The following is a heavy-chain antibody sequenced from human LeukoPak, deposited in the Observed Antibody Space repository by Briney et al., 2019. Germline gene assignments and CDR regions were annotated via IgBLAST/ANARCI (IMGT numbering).Heavy chain of an antibody. V-gene: IGHV4-34*01. Sequence: PSETLSLTCAVYGGSFSVYYWSWIRQPPGKGLEWIGEINHSGSTNYNPSLKSRVTISVDKSKNQFSLNLSSVTAADTAVYYCARSAISIVWYFDLWGRGTLVTVSS. J-gene: IGHJ2*01. CDR2: INHSGST. CDR1: GGSFSVYY. CDR3: ARSAISIVWYFDL. D-gene: IGHD1-26*01.